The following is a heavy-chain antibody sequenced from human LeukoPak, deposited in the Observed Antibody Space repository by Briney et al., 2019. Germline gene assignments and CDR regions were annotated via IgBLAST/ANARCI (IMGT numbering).Heavy chain of an antibody. Sequence: GGSLRLSCAASGFTFSDYYMSWIRQAPGKGLEWVSYISSTSSYTNYADSVKGRFTISRDNAKNSLYLQMNSLRADDTAIYYCAREGGWNDFDYWGQGTLATVSS. J-gene: IGHJ4*02. CDR1: GFTFSDYY. V-gene: IGHV3-11*06. CDR3: AREGGWNDFDY. D-gene: IGHD1-1*01. CDR2: ISSTSSYT.